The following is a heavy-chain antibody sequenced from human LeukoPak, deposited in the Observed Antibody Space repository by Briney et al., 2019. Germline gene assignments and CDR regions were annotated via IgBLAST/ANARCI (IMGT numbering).Heavy chain of an antibody. J-gene: IGHJ6*03. V-gene: IGHV4-34*01. CDR1: GGSFSGYY. D-gene: IGHD3-10*01. Sequence: SETLSLTCAVYGGSFSGYYWTWIRQSPGKGLEWIGEITHSGGTNYNPSLKSRVSISVDTSKNQFSLRLTSVTAADTAVYYCARTSHYFASGTGKSIYMDVWGKGTTVTVSS. CDR2: ITHSGGT. CDR3: ARTSHYFASGTGKSIYMDV.